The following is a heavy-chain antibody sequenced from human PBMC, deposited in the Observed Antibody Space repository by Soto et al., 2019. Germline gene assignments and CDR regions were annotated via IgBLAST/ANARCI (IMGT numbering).Heavy chain of an antibody. CDR3: ARDLGFGELLS. Sequence: QVQLQESGPGLVKPSQTLSLTCTVSGGSISSGGYYWSWIRQRPGKGLEWIGYIYYTGSTYYNPSLRSRVTLSVATSKNHFSRKLRSVTAADTAVYYCARDLGFGELLSWGQGTLVTVSS. D-gene: IGHD3-10*01. J-gene: IGHJ5*02. CDR1: GGSISSGGYY. V-gene: IGHV4-31*03. CDR2: IYYTGST.